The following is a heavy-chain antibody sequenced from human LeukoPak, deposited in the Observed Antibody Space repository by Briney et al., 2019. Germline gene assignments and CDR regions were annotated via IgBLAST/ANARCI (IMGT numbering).Heavy chain of an antibody. J-gene: IGHJ4*02. Sequence: PGGSLRLSCAASGFNLSSYEMSWVRQAPGKGLEWVGRIKSETDGGTTDYAAPVKGRFTISRDDLKNTLYLQMNSLKTEDTAVYYCLGNSPQFDYWGQGTLVTVSS. CDR1: GFNLSSYE. V-gene: IGHV3-15*01. CDR2: IKSETDGGTT. CDR3: LGNSPQFDY. D-gene: IGHD4-23*01.